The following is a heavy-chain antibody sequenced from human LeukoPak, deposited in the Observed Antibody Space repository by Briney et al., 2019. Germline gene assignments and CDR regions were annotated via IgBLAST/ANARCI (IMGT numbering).Heavy chain of an antibody. J-gene: IGHJ4*02. CDR3: AGSSGWWAHDY. CDR1: GLTFTNYG. Sequence: QPGGSLKLSCAASGLTFTNYGMTWVRQAPGKGLEWDSSSSGSGSDTYYADSVKGRFTTSRDNSKNTLYVQMVSLRAEDTAIYYCAGSSGWWAHDYWGQGTLVTVSS. V-gene: IGHV3-23*01. CDR2: SSGSGSDT. D-gene: IGHD6-19*01.